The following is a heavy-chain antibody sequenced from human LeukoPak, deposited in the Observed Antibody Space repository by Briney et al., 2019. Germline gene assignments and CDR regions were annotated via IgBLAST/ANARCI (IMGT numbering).Heavy chain of an antibody. CDR2: IYHSGST. J-gene: IGHJ4*02. CDR3: ARTPIVATNNGTNFDY. V-gene: IGHV4-38-2*02. CDR1: GYSISSGYY. D-gene: IGHD5-12*01. Sequence: ASETLSLTCTVSGYSISSGYYWGWIRQPPGKGLEWIGIIYHSGSTNYNPSLKSRVTISVDTSKNQFSLKLSSVTAADTAVYYCARTPIVATNNGTNFDYWGQGTLVTVSS.